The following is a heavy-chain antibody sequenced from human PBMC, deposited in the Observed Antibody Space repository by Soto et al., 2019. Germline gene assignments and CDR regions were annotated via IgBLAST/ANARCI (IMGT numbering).Heavy chain of an antibody. CDR3: ARATYYYGSGSYPDY. V-gene: IGHV1-18*04. Sequence: GASVKGSFKASGYTFTSYGISWLRQAPGQGLEWMGWISAYNGNTNYAQKLQGRVTMTTDTSTSTAYMELRSLRSDDTAVYYCARATYYYGSGSYPDYWGQGTLVTVSS. J-gene: IGHJ4*02. CDR1: GYTFTSYG. CDR2: ISAYNGNT. D-gene: IGHD3-10*01.